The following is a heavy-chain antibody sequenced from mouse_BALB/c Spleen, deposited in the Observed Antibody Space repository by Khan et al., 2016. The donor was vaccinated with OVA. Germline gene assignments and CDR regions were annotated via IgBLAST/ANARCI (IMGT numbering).Heavy chain of an antibody. CDR3: ARGGSRYNYAMDY. J-gene: IGHJ4*01. Sequence: EVQLQESGPGLVKPSQSLSLTCTVTGYSITSDYAWNWIRQFPGNKLEWMGYINYSGSTNYNPALKSRISITRDTSKNQFFLQLNSVTTADTATYYWARGGSRYNYAMDYWGQGTSVTVSS. V-gene: IGHV3-2*02. CDR1: GYSITSDYA. CDR2: INYSGST. D-gene: IGHD1-1*02.